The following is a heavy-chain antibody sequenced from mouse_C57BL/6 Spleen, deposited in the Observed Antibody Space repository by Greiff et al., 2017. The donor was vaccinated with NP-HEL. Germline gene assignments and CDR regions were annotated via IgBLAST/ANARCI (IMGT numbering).Heavy chain of an antibody. Sequence: EVQLQQSGAELVRPGASVKLSCTASGFNIKDDYMHWVKQRPEQGLEWIGWIDPENGDTEYASKFQGKATITADTSSNTAYLQLSSLTSEDTAVYYCTRAYCQAWFAYWGQGTLVTVSA. CDR1: GFNIKDDY. D-gene: IGHD2-10*01. V-gene: IGHV14-4*01. CDR2: IDPENGDT. CDR3: TRAYCQAWFAY. J-gene: IGHJ3*01.